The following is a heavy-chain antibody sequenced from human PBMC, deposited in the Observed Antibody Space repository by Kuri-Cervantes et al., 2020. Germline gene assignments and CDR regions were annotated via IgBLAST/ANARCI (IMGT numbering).Heavy chain of an antibody. CDR3: ARSKLRFPFDP. D-gene: IGHD3-16*01. CDR1: GASISSSNW. V-gene: IGHV4-4*02. Sequence: GSLRLSCAVSGASISSSNWWSWVRQPPGKGLEWIGEIYHSGSTNYNPSLKSRVTLSVDRSKSQFSLEVRTVTAADTAVYYCARSKLRFPFDPWGQGTLVTVSS. CDR2: IYHSGST. J-gene: IGHJ5*02.